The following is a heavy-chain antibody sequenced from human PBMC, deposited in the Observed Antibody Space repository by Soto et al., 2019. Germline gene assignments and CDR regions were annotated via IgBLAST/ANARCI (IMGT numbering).Heavy chain of an antibody. CDR2: IIPIFGTA. J-gene: IGHJ4*02. Sequence: SVKVSCKASGGTFSSYAISWVRQAPGQGLEWMGGIIPIFGTANYAQKFQGRVTITADESTSTAYMELSSLRAEDTAVYYCARGGALRSSFDYWGQGTLVTVSS. D-gene: IGHD1-26*01. CDR1: GGTFSSYA. CDR3: ARGGALRSSFDY. V-gene: IGHV1-69*13.